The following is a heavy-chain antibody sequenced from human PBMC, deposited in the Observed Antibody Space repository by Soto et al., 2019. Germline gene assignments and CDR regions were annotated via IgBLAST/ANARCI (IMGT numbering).Heavy chain of an antibody. CDR1: GYTFTSYA. CDR3: ARGGHYGSGSYYNYYYMDV. J-gene: IGHJ6*03. CDR2: INAGNGNT. V-gene: IGHV1-3*01. Sequence: ASVKVSCKASGYTFTSYAMHWVRQAPGQRLEWMGWINAGNGNTKYSQKLQGRVTITRDTSASTAYMELSSLRSEDTAVYYCARGGHYGSGSYYNYYYMDVWGKGTTVTVSS. D-gene: IGHD3-10*01.